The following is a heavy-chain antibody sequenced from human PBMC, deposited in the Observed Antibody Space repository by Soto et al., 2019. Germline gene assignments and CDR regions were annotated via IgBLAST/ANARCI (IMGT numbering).Heavy chain of an antibody. J-gene: IGHJ6*03. D-gene: IGHD4-17*01. CDR1: GFTFSSYW. Sequence: EVQLVESGGGLVQPGGSLRLSCAASGFTFSSYWMSWVRQAPGKGLEWVANIKQDGSEKYYVDSVKGRFTISRDNAKNSLYLQMNSLRAEDTAVYYCARGTYGDCLYYYYMDVWGKGTTVTVSS. CDR2: IKQDGSEK. V-gene: IGHV3-7*01. CDR3: ARGTYGDCLYYYYMDV.